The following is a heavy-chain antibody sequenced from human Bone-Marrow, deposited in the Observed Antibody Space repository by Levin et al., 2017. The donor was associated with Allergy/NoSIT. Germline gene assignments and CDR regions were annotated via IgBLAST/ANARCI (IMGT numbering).Heavy chain of an antibody. CDR2: ISPIFDRT. J-gene: IGHJ6*02. CDR1: GGSFGSYA. V-gene: IGHV1-69*06. D-gene: IGHD2-15*01. CDR3: SRLLGYCDGGYYGLGV. Sequence: ASVKVSCKTSGGSFGSYAMIWVRQAPGQGLEWMGQISPIFDRTNYAQKFQHRITITADKSTNTAYMELSSLTSEDTAVYYCSRLLGYCDGGYYGLGVWGQGTTVVVS.